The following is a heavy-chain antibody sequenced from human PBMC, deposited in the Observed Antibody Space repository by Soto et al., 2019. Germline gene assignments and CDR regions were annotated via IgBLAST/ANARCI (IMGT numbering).Heavy chain of an antibody. CDR3: ARHLNYDDILTGYYELGFQH. Sequence: PSETLSLTCTVSGGSISSSSYYWGWIRQPPGKGLEWIGSIYYSGSTYYNPSLKSRVTISVDTSKNQFSLKLSSVTAADTAVYYCARHLNYDDILTGYYELGFQHWGQGTLVTVSS. D-gene: IGHD3-9*01. V-gene: IGHV4-39*01. CDR1: GGSISSSSYY. CDR2: IYYSGST. J-gene: IGHJ1*01.